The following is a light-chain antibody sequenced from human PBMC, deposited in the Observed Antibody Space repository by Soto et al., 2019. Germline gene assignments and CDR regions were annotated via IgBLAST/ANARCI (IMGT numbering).Light chain of an antibody. Sequence: QSALTQPPSASGSPGQSVTISCTGTSSDVGGYNYVSWYQQHPGKAPKLIIYEVSNRPSGVSNRFSGSKSGNTASLTISGLQVEDEAEYFCGSFTTSRIWVFGGGTKLTVL. CDR3: GSFTTSRIWV. J-gene: IGLJ3*02. CDR1: SSDVGGYNY. CDR2: EVS. V-gene: IGLV2-14*01.